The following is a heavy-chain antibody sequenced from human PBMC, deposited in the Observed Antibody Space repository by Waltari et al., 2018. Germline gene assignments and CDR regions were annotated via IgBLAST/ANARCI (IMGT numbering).Heavy chain of an antibody. D-gene: IGHD1-26*01. J-gene: IGHJ4*02. Sequence: QVQLVESGGGVVQPGGSLGLSCAASGFTFSICAMHWVRQAPGKGLELVAFVSIDGRSQYYRDSVKGRFTISRDNSENTVYLQMNSLRPEDTAVYYCARHMLALGDGDSWGQGTVVTVSS. V-gene: IGHV3-30*02. CDR2: VSIDGRSQ. CDR3: ARHMLALGDGDS. CDR1: GFTFSICA.